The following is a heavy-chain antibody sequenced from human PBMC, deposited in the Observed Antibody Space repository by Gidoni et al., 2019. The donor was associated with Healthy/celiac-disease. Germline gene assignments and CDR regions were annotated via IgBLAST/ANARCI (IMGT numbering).Heavy chain of an antibody. CDR1: GFTFSSYS. D-gene: IGHD5-18*01. V-gene: IGHV3-21*01. Sequence: EVQLVESGGGLVKPGGSLRLSCAASGFTFSSYSMNWVRQAPGKGLEWVSSISSSSSYIYYADSVKGRFTISRDNAKNSLYLQMNSLRAEDTAVYYCARDEYSYGYVNYWGQGTLDTVSS. CDR3: ARDEYSYGYVNY. J-gene: IGHJ4*02. CDR2: ISSSSSYI.